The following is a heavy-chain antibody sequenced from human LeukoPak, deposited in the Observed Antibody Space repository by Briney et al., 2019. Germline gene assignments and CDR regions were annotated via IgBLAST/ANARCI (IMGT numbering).Heavy chain of an antibody. CDR3: ARDMYNWNYGCFDY. CDR1: GFTFSSYS. J-gene: IGHJ4*02. D-gene: IGHD1-7*01. Sequence: GGSLRLSCAASGFTFSSYSMNWVRQAPGKGLEWVSYISFSSSTIYYADSVKGRFTISRDNAKNSLYLQMNSLRAEDTAVYYCARDMYNWNYGCFDYWGQGTLVAVSS. V-gene: IGHV3-48*01. CDR2: ISFSSSTI.